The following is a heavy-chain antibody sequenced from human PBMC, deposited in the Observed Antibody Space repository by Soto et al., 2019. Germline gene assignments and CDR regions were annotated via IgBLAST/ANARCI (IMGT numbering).Heavy chain of an antibody. Sequence: EVQVVESVGGLVKPGGSLRLSCAASGFTFSSYTMNWVRQAPGKGLEWVSSISSSSTYIYYADSLKGRFTISRDNAKNSMYLQMNSMKAEASALYHCPRDKKLPRVSTTIYFFYGMDVWGQATTVTVSS. CDR3: PRDKKLPRVSTTIYFFYGMDV. D-gene: IGHD1-1*01. CDR1: GFTFSSYT. V-gene: IGHV3-21*01. CDR2: ISSSSTYI. J-gene: IGHJ6*02.